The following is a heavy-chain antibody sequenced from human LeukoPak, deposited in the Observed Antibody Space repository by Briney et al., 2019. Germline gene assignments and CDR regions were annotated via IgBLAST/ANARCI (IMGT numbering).Heavy chain of an antibody. CDR1: GFTFSSYN. Sequence: GGSLRLSCAASGFTFSSYNMNWVRQAPGKGLEWVSSISSSSSYIYYADSVKGRFTISRDNAKKSLYLQMNSLRAEDTAVYYCARDSVHYMDVWGKGTTVTVSS. CDR3: ARDSVHYMDV. D-gene: IGHD3-10*01. J-gene: IGHJ6*03. CDR2: ISSSSSYI. V-gene: IGHV3-21*01.